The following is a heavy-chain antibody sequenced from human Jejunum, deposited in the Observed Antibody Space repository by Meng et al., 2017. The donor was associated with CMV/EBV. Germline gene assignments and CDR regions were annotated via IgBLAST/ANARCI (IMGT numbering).Heavy chain of an antibody. CDR3: ARDEGTSASSDY. CDR1: RYTFTDYY. J-gene: IGHJ4*02. D-gene: IGHD2-8*02. V-gene: IGHV1-2*06. CDR2: INPHNGAT. Sequence: CQASRYTFTDYYLHWVRHAPGQGLEWMGRINPHNGATDYAQKFQGRVTLTRVTSINTAYMELSRLTSDDTAIYYCARDEGTSASSDYWGQGSLVTVSS.